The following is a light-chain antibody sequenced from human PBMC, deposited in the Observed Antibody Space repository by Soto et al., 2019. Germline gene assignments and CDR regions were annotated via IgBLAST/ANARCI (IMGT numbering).Light chain of an antibody. V-gene: IGLV2-11*01. CDR1: SSDVCGYNY. CDR3: CSYAGSYSSYV. CDR2: DVS. J-gene: IGLJ1*01. Sequence: QSALTQPRSVSGSPGQSVTISCTGTSSDVCGYNYVSWYQQHPGKAHKLMIYDVSKRPSVVPDRFSGSKSCITASLTISALQAEDEDYYYCCSYAGSYSSYVFGTGTKLTVL.